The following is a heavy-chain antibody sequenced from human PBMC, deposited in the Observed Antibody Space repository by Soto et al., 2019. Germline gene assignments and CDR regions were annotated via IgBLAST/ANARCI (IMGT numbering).Heavy chain of an antibody. V-gene: IGHV4-34*01. CDR1: GGSFSGYY. CDR3: ARGRGSGFVWGSYRLNWFDP. J-gene: IGHJ5*02. Sequence: QVQLQQWGAGLLKPSETLSLTCAVYGGSFSGYYWSWIRQPPGKGLEWIGEINHSGSTNYNPSLKSRVTISVDTSTNQFSLKLSSVTAADTAVYYCARGRGSGFVWGSYRLNWFDPWGEGTLVTVSS. D-gene: IGHD3-16*02. CDR2: INHSGST.